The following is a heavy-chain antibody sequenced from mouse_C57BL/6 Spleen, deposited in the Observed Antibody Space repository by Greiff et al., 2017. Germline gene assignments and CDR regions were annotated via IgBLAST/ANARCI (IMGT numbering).Heavy chain of an antibody. CDR3: VRHPLAWFAY. CDR1: GFSFNTYA. Sequence: EVKLVESGGGLVQPKGSLKLSCAASGFSFNTYAMNWVRQAPGKGLEWVARIRSKSNNYATYYADSLKDRFTISRDDSESMLYLQMNNLKTEDTAMYYCVRHPLAWFAYWGQGTLVTVSA. V-gene: IGHV10-1*01. CDR2: IRSKSNNYAT. J-gene: IGHJ3*01.